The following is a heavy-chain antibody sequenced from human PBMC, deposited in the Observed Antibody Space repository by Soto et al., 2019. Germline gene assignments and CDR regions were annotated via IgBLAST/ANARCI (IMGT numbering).Heavy chain of an antibody. CDR2: ISSSSGYI. Sequence: PGGSLRLSCAASGFTFSSYSMNWVRQAPGKGLEWVSYISSSSGYIYYADSVKGRFTISRDNAKNSLYLQMNSLRAEDTAVYYCGRSGITGSNWFDPWGQGTLVTVSS. V-gene: IGHV3-21*01. J-gene: IGHJ5*02. CDR1: GFTFSSYS. D-gene: IGHD1-20*01. CDR3: GRSGITGSNWFDP.